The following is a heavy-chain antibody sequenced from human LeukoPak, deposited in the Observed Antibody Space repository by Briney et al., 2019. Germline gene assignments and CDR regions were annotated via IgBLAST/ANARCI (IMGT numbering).Heavy chain of an antibody. V-gene: IGHV3-9*01. Sequence: SLILSCAASGFTFDDYAMHWVRQAPGKGLEWVSGISWNSGSIGYADSVKGRFTISRDNAKNSLYLQMNSLRAEDTALYYCAKDPDYDSSGYFDYWGQGTLVTVSS. CDR1: GFTFDDYA. J-gene: IGHJ4*02. D-gene: IGHD3-22*01. CDR3: AKDPDYDSSGYFDY. CDR2: ISWNSGSI.